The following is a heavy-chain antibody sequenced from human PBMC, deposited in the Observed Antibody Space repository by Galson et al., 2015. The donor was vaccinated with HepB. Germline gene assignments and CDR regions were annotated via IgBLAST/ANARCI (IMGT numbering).Heavy chain of an antibody. CDR2: INPSGGST. V-gene: IGHV1-46*01. CDR3: ARELEYSGYDAYYYYYGMDV. D-gene: IGHD5-12*01. J-gene: IGHJ6*02. Sequence: SVKVSCKASGYTFTSYYMHWVRQAPGQGLEWMGIINPSGGSTSYAQKFQGRVTMTRDTSTSTVYMELSSLRSEDTAVYYCARELEYSGYDAYYYYYGMDVWGQGTTVTVSS. CDR1: GYTFTSYY.